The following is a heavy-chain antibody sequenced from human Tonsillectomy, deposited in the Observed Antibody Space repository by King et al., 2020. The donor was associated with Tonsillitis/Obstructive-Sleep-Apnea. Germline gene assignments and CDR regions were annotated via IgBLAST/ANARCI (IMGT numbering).Heavy chain of an antibody. CDR2: ISGSGGST. CDR1: GFTFSSYA. D-gene: IGHD3-10*01. CDR3: AKGGGLGYYGSGSYTR. V-gene: IGHV3-23*04. Sequence: VQLVESGGGLVQPGGSLRLSCAASGFTFSSYAMSWVRQAPGKGLEWVSAISGSGGSTYYADSVKGRFTISRDNSKNTLYLQMNSLRAEDTAVYYCAKGGGLGYYGSGSYTRWGQGTLVTVSS. J-gene: IGHJ4*02.